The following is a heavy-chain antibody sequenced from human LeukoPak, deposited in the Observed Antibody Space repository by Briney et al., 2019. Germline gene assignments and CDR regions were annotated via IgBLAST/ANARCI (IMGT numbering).Heavy chain of an antibody. D-gene: IGHD2-15*01. J-gene: IGHJ4*02. V-gene: IGHV1-2*02. CDR2: INPNSGGT. Sequence: ASVTVSCKASGYTFTGYYMHWVRQAPGRGLEWMGWINPNSGGTNYAQKFQGRVTMTRDTSISTAYMELTSLTSDDTAVYFCARGGGGLAYWGPGTLVTVSS. CDR1: GYTFTGYY. CDR3: ARGGGGLAY.